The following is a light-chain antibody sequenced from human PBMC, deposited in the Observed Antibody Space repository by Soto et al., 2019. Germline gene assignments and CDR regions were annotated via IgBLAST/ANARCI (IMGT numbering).Light chain of an antibody. CDR1: QSVSSSY. CDR3: QQYGSSSWT. CDR2: GAS. V-gene: IGKV3-20*01. J-gene: IGKJ1*01. Sequence: EIVLTQSPGTLSLSPLERATLSCRASQSVSSSYLAWYQQKPGQAPSLLIYGASSRATGIPDRFSGSGSETDFTLTISRLEPEDFAVYYCQQYGSSSWTFGQGTKVEIK.